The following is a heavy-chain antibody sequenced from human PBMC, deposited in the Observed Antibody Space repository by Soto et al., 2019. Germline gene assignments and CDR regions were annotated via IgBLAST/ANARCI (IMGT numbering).Heavy chain of an antibody. D-gene: IGHD6-6*01. CDR3: AREHSSSSYANWFDH. CDR2: IIPILGIA. V-gene: IGHV1-69*04. CDR1: GGTFSSYT. Sequence: SVKVSCKASGGTFSSYTISWVRQAPGQGLEWMGRIIPILGIANYAQKFQGRVTMTADTSTSTAYMELSSLRSEDTAVYYCAREHSSSSYANWFDHWGQGTLVTVSS. J-gene: IGHJ5*02.